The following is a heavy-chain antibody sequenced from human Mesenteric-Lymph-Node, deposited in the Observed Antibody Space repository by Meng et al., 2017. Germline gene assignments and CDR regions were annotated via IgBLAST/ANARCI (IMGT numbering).Heavy chain of an antibody. D-gene: IGHD4-11*01. V-gene: IGHV1-3*01. CDR1: GYTFTSYA. CDR2: IVAGSGWT. Sequence: ASVKVSCKASGYTFTSYAMHWVRQAPGQSLEWMGWIVAGSGWTRYSRKFQGRVAITRDTSASTAYMELSNLRSDDTAMYYCARATDNSIWAPHYWGQGTLVTVSS. CDR3: ARATDNSIWAPHY. J-gene: IGHJ4*02.